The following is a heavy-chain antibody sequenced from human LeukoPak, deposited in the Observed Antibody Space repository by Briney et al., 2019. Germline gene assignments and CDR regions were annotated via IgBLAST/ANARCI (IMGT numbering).Heavy chain of an antibody. V-gene: IGHV1-69*04. Sequence: SVKVSCKASGGTFSSYAISWVRQAPGQGLEWMGRIIPILGIANYAQKFQGRVTMTRNTSISTAYMELSSLRSEDTAVYYCARGYSSSAPDYWGQGTLVTVSS. CDR1: GGTFSSYA. J-gene: IGHJ4*02. D-gene: IGHD6-6*01. CDR3: ARGYSSSAPDY. CDR2: IIPILGIA.